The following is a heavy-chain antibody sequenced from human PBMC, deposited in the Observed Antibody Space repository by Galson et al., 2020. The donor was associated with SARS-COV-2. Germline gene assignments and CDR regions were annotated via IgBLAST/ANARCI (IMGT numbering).Heavy chain of an antibody. CDR2: IYWDDDK. J-gene: IGHJ4*02. V-gene: IGHV2-5*02. CDR3: ARRITIIARGDFDY. CDR1: GFSLSTSRVG. Sequence: SGPTLVKPTQTLTLTCTFSGFSLSTSRVGVGWIRQPPGKALEWLALIYWDDDKRYSPSLKSRLTITKDTSKNQVVLTMTNMDPVDTATYYCARRITIIARGDFDYWGQGTLVTVSS. D-gene: IGHD3-3*01.